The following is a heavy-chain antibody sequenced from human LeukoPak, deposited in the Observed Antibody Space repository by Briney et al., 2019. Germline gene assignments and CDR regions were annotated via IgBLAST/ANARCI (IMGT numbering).Heavy chain of an antibody. D-gene: IGHD3-10*01. CDR2: ISYDGSNK. V-gene: IGHV3-30*18. CDR1: GFTFSSYG. J-gene: IGHJ4*02. Sequence: GRSLRLSCAASGFTFSSYGMHWVRQAPGKGLEWVAVISYDGSNKYYADSVKGRFTISRDNSKNTLYLQMNSLRAEDTAVYYCAKVPHYYYGSGSFQFDYWGQGTLVAVSS. CDR3: AKVPHYYYGSGSFQFDY.